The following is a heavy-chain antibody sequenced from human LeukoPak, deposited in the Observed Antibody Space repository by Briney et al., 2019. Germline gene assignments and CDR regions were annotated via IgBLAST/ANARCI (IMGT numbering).Heavy chain of an antibody. V-gene: IGHV1-2*02. CDR1: EYTFTGYS. CDR3: ATVTRYHSDGYTSRGYNDY. J-gene: IGHJ4*02. D-gene: IGHD5-24*01. CDR2: IRPNSGTT. Sequence: ASVKVSCKASEYTFTGYSMHWVRQAPGQGLEWMGLIRPNSGTTNYAQRFQGRVTMTRDTSISTAYMELSSLRSDDTAVYYCATVTRYHSDGYTSRGYNDYWGQGTLVTVSS.